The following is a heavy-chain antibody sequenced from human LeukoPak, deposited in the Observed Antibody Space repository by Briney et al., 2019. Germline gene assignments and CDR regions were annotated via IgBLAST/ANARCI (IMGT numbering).Heavy chain of an antibody. D-gene: IGHD3-3*01. V-gene: IGHV1-18*01. CDR2: ISAYNGNT. CDR3: ARVWEDTIFGVADLYY. Sequence: SVKVSCEASGYTFTSYGISWVRQAPGQGLEWMGWISAYNGNTNYAQKLQGGVTMSTDTSQSTPYIELRSLRSDDTAVYNCARVWEDTIFGVADLYYWGRGTRITVSS. J-gene: IGHJ4*02. CDR1: GYTFTSYG.